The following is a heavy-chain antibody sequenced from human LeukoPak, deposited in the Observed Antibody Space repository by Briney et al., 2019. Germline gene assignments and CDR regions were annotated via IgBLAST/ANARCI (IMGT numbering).Heavy chain of an antibody. V-gene: IGHV5-51*01. Sequence: GESLKISCQGSGYDSGVSFTSHSIAWVRQMPGKGLGWMGIIYPGDSDTRYSPSFQGQVTISADKSISTAYLQWSSLKASDTAMYYCARFALTSSLDHWGQGTLVTVSS. J-gene: IGHJ5*02. CDR2: IYPGDSDT. CDR1: GYDSGVSFTSHS. D-gene: IGHD6-13*01. CDR3: ARFALTSSLDH.